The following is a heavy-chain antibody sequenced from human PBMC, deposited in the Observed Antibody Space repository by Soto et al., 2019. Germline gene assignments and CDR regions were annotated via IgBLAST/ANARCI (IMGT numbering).Heavy chain of an antibody. J-gene: IGHJ6*02. CDR1: GFTFSSYA. D-gene: IGHD5-18*01. V-gene: IGHV3-64D*06. Sequence: GGSLRLSCSASGFTFSSYAMHWVRQAPGKGLEYVSAISSTGGSTYYADSVKGRFTISRDNSKNTLYLQVSSLRAEDTAVYYCARDTGPNGYNYYYFGMDVWGQGTTVTVSS. CDR2: ISSTGGST. CDR3: ARDTGPNGYNYYYFGMDV.